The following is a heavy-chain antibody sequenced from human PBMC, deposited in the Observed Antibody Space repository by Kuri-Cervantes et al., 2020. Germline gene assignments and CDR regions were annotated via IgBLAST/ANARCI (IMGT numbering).Heavy chain of an antibody. CDR2: INSDGSST. Sequence: GESLKISCAASAFTFSRYWMHWVRQAPGKGLVWVSRINSDGSSTSYADSVKGRFTISREDAKNTLYLQMNNLRAEETAVYYCARSTPGFSSSWYGRYYYGMDVWGQGTTVTVSS. J-gene: IGHJ6*02. CDR3: ARSTPGFSSSWYGRYYYGMDV. CDR1: AFTFSRYW. D-gene: IGHD6-13*01. V-gene: IGHV3-74*01.